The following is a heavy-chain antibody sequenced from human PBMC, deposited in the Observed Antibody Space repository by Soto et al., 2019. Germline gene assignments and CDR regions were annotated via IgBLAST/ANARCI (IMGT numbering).Heavy chain of an antibody. J-gene: IGHJ5*02. CDR2: IYYSGST. V-gene: IGHV4-59*08. Sequence: SETLSLTCTLSGGSISSYYWNWIRQPPGKALEWIGYIYYSGSTSSTPSLKRRVTLSVDMSKNKFPLTLSSVTAADTAVYYCASLARYYDFWSGYNWFDPWGQGTLVTVSS. CDR1: GGSISSYY. D-gene: IGHD3-3*01. CDR3: ASLARYYDFWSGYNWFDP.